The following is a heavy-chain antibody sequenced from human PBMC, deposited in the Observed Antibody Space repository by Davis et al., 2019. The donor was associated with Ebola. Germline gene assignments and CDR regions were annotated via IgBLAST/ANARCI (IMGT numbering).Heavy chain of an antibody. Sequence: AASVKVSCKVSGYTLSELSMQWVRQAPGKGLEWMGGFDPQHSETVYAQKFQGRVTMTEDISTDTAYMFLSSLRSEDTAVFYCAILTFGGLKDGALEIWGQGTTVTVFS. CDR3: AILTFGGLKDGALEI. V-gene: IGHV1-24*01. J-gene: IGHJ3*02. CDR1: GYTLSELS. CDR2: FDPQHSET. D-gene: IGHD3-16*01.